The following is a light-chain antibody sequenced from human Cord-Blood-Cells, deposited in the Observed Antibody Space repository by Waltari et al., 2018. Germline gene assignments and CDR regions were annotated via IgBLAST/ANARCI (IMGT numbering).Light chain of an antibody. J-gene: IGLJ2*01. CDR2: YDS. V-gene: IGLV3-21*04. CDR1: NIGSKS. Sequence: SYVLTQPPSVSVAPGQTARITCGGNNIGSKSVHWYQQKPGQAPVLVIYYDSDRPAGIPERFSGSNSGNTATLTISRVEAGDEADYYCQVWDSSSDHVVVGGGTKLTVL. CDR3: QVWDSSSDHVV.